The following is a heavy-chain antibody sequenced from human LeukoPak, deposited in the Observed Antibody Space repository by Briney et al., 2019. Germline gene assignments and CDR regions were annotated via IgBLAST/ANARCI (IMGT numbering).Heavy chain of an antibody. D-gene: IGHD1-26*01. CDR1: GYTFTGYY. J-gene: IGHJ4*02. V-gene: IGHV1-2*02. CDR2: INPNSGGT. Sequence: ASVKVSCKASGYTFTGYYMHRVRQAPGQGLEWMGWINPNSGGTNYAQKFPGRGTMTRDTSISTAYMELSRLRAGDTAVYYCARLGAPSDYWGQGTLVTVSS. CDR3: ARLGAPSDY.